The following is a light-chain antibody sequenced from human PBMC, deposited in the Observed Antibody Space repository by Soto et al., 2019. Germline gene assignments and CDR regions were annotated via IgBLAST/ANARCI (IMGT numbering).Light chain of an antibody. Sequence: EIVLTQSPATLSLSPGDRATLSCRASQSVITYLTWYQQKPGQAPRLLIYDASNRATGVPARFSGSGSGTDFTLTISSLEPEDYAVYYCQQRINWPPYTFGHGTKLEIK. J-gene: IGKJ2*01. V-gene: IGKV3-11*01. CDR3: QQRINWPPYT. CDR2: DAS. CDR1: QSVITY.